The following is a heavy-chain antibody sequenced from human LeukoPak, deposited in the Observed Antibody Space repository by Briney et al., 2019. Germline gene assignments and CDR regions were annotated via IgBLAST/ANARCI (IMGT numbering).Heavy chain of an antibody. V-gene: IGHV3-23*01. CDR3: AKELYTYGTTPLDC. CDR2: ISSSGGST. Sequence: GGSQRLSCAASGFTFSSYAMSWLRKAARKGLEWVSCISSSGGSTYYADSVKGRFTISRDYFKNTLFLQMNSLRAEDTAVYYCAKELYTYGTTPLDCLVQGTLVTVSS. CDR1: GFTFSSYA. D-gene: IGHD4-17*01. J-gene: IGHJ4*02.